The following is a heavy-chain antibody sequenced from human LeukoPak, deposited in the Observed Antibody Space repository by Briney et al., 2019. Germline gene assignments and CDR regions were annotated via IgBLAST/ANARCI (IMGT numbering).Heavy chain of an antibody. CDR3: ARADSSWYWGWFDP. CDR2: ISSRGDSI. Sequence: GGSLRLSCAASGFTFSDCYMSWIRQAPGKGLEWISYISSRGDSIQYADSVKGRFTMSRDNAKNSVHLQMSSLRAEDTAVYYFARADSSWYWGWFDPWGQGILVTVSS. V-gene: IGHV3-11*01. J-gene: IGHJ5*02. CDR1: GFTFSDCY. D-gene: IGHD6-13*01.